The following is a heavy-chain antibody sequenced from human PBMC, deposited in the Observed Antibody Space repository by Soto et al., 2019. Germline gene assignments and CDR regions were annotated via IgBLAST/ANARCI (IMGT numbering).Heavy chain of an antibody. CDR3: ARRVGWGYDAFDI. V-gene: IGHV2-5*05. J-gene: IGHJ3*02. CDR2: IYWDDDE. CDR1: GFSLTTTGVG. Sequence: QITLKESGPTLVKPTQTLTLTCTFSGFSLTTTGVGVAWIRQPPGKALEWLALIYWDDDERYGAPLKSRLTITKDTSRNQVVLTMTAMDPVDTATYYCARRVGWGYDAFDIWGQGTMVTVSS. D-gene: IGHD1-26*01.